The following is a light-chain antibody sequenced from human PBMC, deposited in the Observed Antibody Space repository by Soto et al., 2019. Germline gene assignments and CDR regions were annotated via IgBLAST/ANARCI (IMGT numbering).Light chain of an antibody. CDR3: SSYAGSSTFVV. V-gene: IGLV2-23*02. CDR1: STDFVSYNR. J-gene: IGLJ2*01. CDR2: EVS. Sequence: QSALTQPPSVSGSPGQSVTISCTGTSTDFVSYNRVSWYQQPPGTAPKLMIYEVSKRPSGVSNRFSGSKSGNTASLTISGLQAEDEADYYCSSYAGSSTFVVFGGGTKLTVL.